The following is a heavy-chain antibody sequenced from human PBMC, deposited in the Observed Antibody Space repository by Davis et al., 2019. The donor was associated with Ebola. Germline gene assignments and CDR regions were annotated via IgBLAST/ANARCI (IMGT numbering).Heavy chain of an antibody. CDR3: ARDSPSVGFGMDV. V-gene: IGHV3-48*04. Sequence: PGGSLRLSCAASGFTFSSYSMNWVRQAPGKGLEWVSYISSSGSTIYYADSVKGRFTISRDNAKNSLYLQMNSLRAEDTAVYYCARDSPSVGFGMDVWGQGTTVTVSS. CDR1: GFTFSSYS. J-gene: IGHJ6*02. CDR2: ISSSGSTI. D-gene: IGHD4-23*01.